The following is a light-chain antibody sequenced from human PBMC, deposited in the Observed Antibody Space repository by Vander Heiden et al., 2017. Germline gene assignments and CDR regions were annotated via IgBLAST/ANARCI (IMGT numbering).Light chain of an antibody. CDR1: QDIRTW. V-gene: IGKV1-12*01. CDR2: AAS. J-gene: IGKJ4*01. Sequence: DIQMTQSPSSVPASIGDRVTITCRASQDIRTWFAWYQQKPGKAPKLLIYAASTLQSGVPSRCSGSGSGTDFTLTISSLQPEDFATYYCQQANSFPLTFGGGTKVEI. CDR3: QQANSFPLT.